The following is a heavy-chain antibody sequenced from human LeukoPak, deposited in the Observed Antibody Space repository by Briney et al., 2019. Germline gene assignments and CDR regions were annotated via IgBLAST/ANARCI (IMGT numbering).Heavy chain of an antibody. D-gene: IGHD3-22*01. Sequence: GGSLRLSCAASGFTFSSYWMSWVRQAPGKGLEWVANIKQDGSEKYYVDSVKGRFTISRDNGKNSVYLQMNSLRVEDTAVYYCARDRALYDRTGYYYTEDDYWGQGTLVTVSS. CDR1: GFTFSSYW. V-gene: IGHV3-7*01. CDR3: ARDRALYDRTGYYYTEDDY. J-gene: IGHJ4*02. CDR2: IKQDGSEK.